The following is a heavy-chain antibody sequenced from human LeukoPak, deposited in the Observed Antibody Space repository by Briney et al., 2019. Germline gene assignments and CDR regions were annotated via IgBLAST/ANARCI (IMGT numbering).Heavy chain of an antibody. J-gene: IGHJ5*02. CDR2: ISGRGDST. CDR1: GFTFSSYA. Sequence: GSLRLSCAASGFTFSSYAMSWVRQAPGKGLEWVSSISGRGDSTYYADSVKGRFTISRDNSKNTLYLQVNSLRAEDTAVYYCARCPVSYDSSARWFDPWGQGTLVTVSS. V-gene: IGHV3-23*01. CDR3: ARCPVSYDSSARWFDP. D-gene: IGHD3-22*01.